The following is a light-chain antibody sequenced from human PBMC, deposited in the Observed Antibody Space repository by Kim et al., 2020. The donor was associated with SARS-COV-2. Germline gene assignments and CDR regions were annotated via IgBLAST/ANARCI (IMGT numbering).Light chain of an antibody. Sequence: RVTISCTGSSSNIGAGYAVHWYQQLPGTAPKLLIYANSNRPSGVPDRFSGSISGTSASLAIAGLQAEDEADYYCQSYDDSLSALYVFGTGTKVTVL. J-gene: IGLJ1*01. CDR1: SSNIGAGYA. CDR2: ANS. V-gene: IGLV1-40*01. CDR3: QSYDDSLSALYV.